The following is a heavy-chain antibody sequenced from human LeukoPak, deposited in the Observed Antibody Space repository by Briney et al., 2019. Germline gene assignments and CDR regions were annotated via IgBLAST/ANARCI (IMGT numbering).Heavy chain of an antibody. J-gene: IGHJ4*02. CDR1: GGSFSGYY. CDR3: ARLRPPEYNWNDTGDY. V-gene: IGHV4-34*01. D-gene: IGHD1-1*01. CDR2: INHSGST. Sequence: SETLSLTCAVYGGSFSGYYWSWIRQPPGKGLEWIGEINHSGSTNYNPSLKSRVTISVDTSKNQFSLKLSSVTAADTAVYYCARLRPPEYNWNDTGDYWGQGTLVTVSS.